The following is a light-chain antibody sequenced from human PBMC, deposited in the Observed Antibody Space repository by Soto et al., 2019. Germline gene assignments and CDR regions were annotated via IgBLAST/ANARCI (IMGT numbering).Light chain of an antibody. CDR2: EVS. Sequence: QSALTQPPSASGSPGQSVTISCTGTSSDVGGYNYVSWYQQHPGKAPKLMIYEVSKRPSGVPDRFSGSKSGNTASLTVSGLQAEDEADYYCSSYAGSNNGDVFGTGTK. CDR3: SSYAGSNNGDV. CDR1: SSDVGGYNY. V-gene: IGLV2-8*01. J-gene: IGLJ1*01.